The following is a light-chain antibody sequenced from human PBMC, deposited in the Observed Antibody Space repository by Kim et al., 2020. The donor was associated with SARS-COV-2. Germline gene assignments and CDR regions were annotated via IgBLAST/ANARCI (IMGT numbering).Light chain of an antibody. V-gene: IGKV1-33*01. CDR3: QQYDNLLT. Sequence: SASVGDRVTITCQASQDISNYLNWYQQKPGKAPKLLIYDASNLETGVPSRFSGSGSGTDFTFTTSSLQPEDIATYYCQQYDNLLTFGGGTKVDIK. J-gene: IGKJ4*01. CDR2: DAS. CDR1: QDISNY.